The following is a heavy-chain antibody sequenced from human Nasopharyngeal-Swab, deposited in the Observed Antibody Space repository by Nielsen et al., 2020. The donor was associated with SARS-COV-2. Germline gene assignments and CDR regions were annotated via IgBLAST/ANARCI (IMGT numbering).Heavy chain of an antibody. Sequence: GESLKISCAASGFTFSSYGMHWVRQAPGKGLEWVAVISYDGSNKYYADSVKGRFTTSRDNSKNTLYLQMNSLRAEDTAVYYCAKEPGVLWFGELFSYGMDVWGQGTTVTVSS. J-gene: IGHJ6*02. CDR2: ISYDGSNK. CDR3: AKEPGVLWFGELFSYGMDV. D-gene: IGHD3-10*01. CDR1: GFTFSSYG. V-gene: IGHV3-30*18.